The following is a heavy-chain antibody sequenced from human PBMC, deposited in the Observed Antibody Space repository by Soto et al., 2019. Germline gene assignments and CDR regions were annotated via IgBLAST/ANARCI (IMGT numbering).Heavy chain of an antibody. V-gene: IGHV4-39*01. J-gene: IGHJ4*02. CDR2: VYYSGRP. CDR3: ARLLYDRSGYYYFDY. CDR1: GGSLITSNYY. D-gene: IGHD3-22*01. Sequence: SETLSLTCPVSGGSLITSNYYWGWIRQPPGKGLEWMGSVYYSGRPYDNPSLKSRVTIFVDTLRSQFSLRLSFVTAADTALYYCARLLYDRSGYYYFDYWGQGIQVTVSS.